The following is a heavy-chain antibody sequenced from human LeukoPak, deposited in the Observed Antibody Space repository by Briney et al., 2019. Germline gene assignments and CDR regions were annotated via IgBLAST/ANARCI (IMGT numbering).Heavy chain of an antibody. CDR1: GFRLSIYA. CDR3: AKARGYGATSALDDY. D-gene: IGHD4-23*01. V-gene: IGHV3-23*01. Sequence: GGSLRLSCAASGFRLSIYAMNWVRQAPGKGPEWVSLIIGNGRDIRYADSEKGRFTINSDNSKNILYLQMNSLRAEDTAVYFCAKARGYGATSALDDYWGQGTLVSVSS. J-gene: IGHJ4*02. CDR2: IIGNGRDI.